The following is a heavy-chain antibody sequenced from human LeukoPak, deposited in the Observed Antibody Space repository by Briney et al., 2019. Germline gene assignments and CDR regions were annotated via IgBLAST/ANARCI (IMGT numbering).Heavy chain of an antibody. J-gene: IGHJ4*02. V-gene: IGHV4-4*02. CDR3: AREGGFYRPLDY. Sequence: SETLSLTCDVSGGSVTSTNWWTWFRQPPEKGLEWMGEAYLDGRTNYNPSLKSRLVMSADLPENHLSLKMTSVTAADTAVYYCAREGGFYRPLDYSGQGTLVTVSS. D-gene: IGHD6-25*01. CDR2: AYLDGRT. CDR1: GGSVTSTNW.